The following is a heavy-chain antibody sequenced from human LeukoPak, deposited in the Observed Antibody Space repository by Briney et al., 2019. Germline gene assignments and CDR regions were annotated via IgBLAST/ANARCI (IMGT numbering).Heavy chain of an antibody. CDR2: IYYSGST. Sequence: SETLSLTCTVSGGSISSHYWSWIRQPPGKGLEWIGYIYYSGSTNYNPSLKSRVTISVDTSKNQFSLKLSSVTAADTAVYYCAAAPYDSSGLDYWGQGTLVTVSS. CDR3: AAAPYDSSGLDY. J-gene: IGHJ4*02. CDR1: GGSISSHY. V-gene: IGHV4-59*11. D-gene: IGHD3-22*01.